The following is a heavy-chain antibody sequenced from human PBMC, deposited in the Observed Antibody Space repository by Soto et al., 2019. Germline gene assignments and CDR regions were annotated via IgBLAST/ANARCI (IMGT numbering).Heavy chain of an antibody. D-gene: IGHD4-17*01. CDR2: INHSGST. V-gene: IGHV4-59*12. Sequence: SETLSLTCTVSGGSISSYYWSWIRQPPGKGLEWIGEINHSGSTNYNPSLKSRVTISVDKSKNQFSLKLSSVTAADTAVYYCARARYGDYIDYWGQGTLVTVSS. CDR1: GGSISSYY. J-gene: IGHJ4*02. CDR3: ARARYGDYIDY.